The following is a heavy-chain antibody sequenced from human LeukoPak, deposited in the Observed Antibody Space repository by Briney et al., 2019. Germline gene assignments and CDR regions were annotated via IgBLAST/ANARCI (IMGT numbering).Heavy chain of an antibody. CDR2: IFHSGSA. CDR1: GGSINSSNW. CDR3: ARDRNSNLRLGF. Sequence: PSGTLSLTCAVSGGSINSSNWWSWVRQPPGKGLEWIGQIFHSGSANYSPSLKSRVTMSVDKSNNQFSLRLSSVTAADTAVYYCARDRNSNLRLGFWGQGALVTVSS. V-gene: IGHV4-4*02. J-gene: IGHJ4*02. D-gene: IGHD5-12*01.